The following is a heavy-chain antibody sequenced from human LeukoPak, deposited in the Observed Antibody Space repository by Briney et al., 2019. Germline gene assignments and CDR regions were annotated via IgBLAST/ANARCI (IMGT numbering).Heavy chain of an antibody. D-gene: IGHD6-19*01. CDR1: GGSFSGYY. J-gene: IGHJ4*02. V-gene: IGHV4-34*01. Sequence: SETPSLTCAVYGGSFSGYYWSWIRQPPGKGLEWIGEINHSGSTNYNPSLKSRVTISVDTSKNQFSLKLSSVTAADTAVYYCASISSGRDMWGQGTLVTVSS. CDR3: ASISSGRDM. CDR2: INHSGST.